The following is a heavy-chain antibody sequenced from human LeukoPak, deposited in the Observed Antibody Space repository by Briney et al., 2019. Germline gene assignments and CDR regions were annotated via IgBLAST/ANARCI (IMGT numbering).Heavy chain of an antibody. V-gene: IGHV3-30-3*01. CDR2: ISYDGSNK. CDR1: GFTFSSYA. D-gene: IGHD3-22*01. Sequence: GGSLRLSCAASGFTFSSYAMHWVRQAPGKGLEWVAVISYDGSNKYYAGSVRGRFTISRDNSKNTLYLQMNSLRAEDTAVYYCAREGDYRYDSSQGAFDIWGQGTMVTVSS. J-gene: IGHJ3*02. CDR3: AREGDYRYDSSQGAFDI.